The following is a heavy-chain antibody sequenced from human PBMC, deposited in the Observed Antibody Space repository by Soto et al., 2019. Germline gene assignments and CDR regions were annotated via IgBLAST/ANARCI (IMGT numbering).Heavy chain of an antibody. CDR3: ARVSWREKYGMDV. Sequence: EGSLRLSCAASGFTFSDSYMSWIRQAPGKGLEWISYITFSGNTVYYADSLKGRFTISRDNAKNSLYLQMNRLRAEDTAVYYCARVSWREKYGMDVWGQGTTVTVSS. CDR2: ITFSGNTV. CDR1: GFTFSDSY. V-gene: IGHV3-11*01. J-gene: IGHJ6*02.